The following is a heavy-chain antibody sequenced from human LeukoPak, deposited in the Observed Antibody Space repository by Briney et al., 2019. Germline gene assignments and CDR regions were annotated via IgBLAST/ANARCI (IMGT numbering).Heavy chain of an antibody. J-gene: IGHJ4*02. CDR2: ISYDGSDK. V-gene: IGHV3-30*18. CDR1: GFTFSSSG. CDR3: AKDRSSNWALDY. Sequence: PGGSLRLSCAASGFTFSSSGMHWVRQAPGKGLEWVAVISYDGSDKYYADSVKGRFTISRDNSKNTLYLQMNSLRAEDTAVYYCAKDRSSNWALDYWGQGTLDTVSS. D-gene: IGHD7-27*01.